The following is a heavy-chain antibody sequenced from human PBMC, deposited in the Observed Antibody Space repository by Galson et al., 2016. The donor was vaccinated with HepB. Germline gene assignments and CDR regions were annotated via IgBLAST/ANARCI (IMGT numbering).Heavy chain of an antibody. CDR3: ARGQDPYKIRD. J-gene: IGHJ4*02. CDR1: GDSITNYF. Sequence: SETLSLTCTVSGDSITNYFWSWVRQPPGQGLEWIGYISSSGAANYNPSLKSRVSMSVDTSKNQFSLKLSSVTAADTAVYYCARGQDPYKIRDWGQGTLVTVSS. V-gene: IGHV4-4*08. CDR2: ISSSGAA. D-gene: IGHD5-24*01.